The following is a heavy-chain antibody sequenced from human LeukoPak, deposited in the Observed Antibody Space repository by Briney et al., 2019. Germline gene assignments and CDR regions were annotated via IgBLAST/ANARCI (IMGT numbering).Heavy chain of an antibody. V-gene: IGHV1-24*01. CDR3: ATRYGDYAWDFDY. CDR1: GYTLTELS. D-gene: IGHD4-17*01. Sequence: ASVKVSCKVSGYTLTELSMHWVRQAPGKGLEWMGGFDPEDGETIYAQKFQGRVTMTEDTSTDTAYMELSSLRSEDTAVYYCATRYGDYAWDFDYWGQGTLSPSPQ. CDR2: FDPEDGET. J-gene: IGHJ4*02.